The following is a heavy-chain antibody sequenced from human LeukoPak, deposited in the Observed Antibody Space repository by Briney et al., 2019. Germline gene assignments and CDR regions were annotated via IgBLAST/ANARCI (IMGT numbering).Heavy chain of an antibody. Sequence: PGGSLRLSRAASGFTVSSNYMSWVRQAPGKGLEWVSVIYSGGSTYYADSVKGRFTISRDNSKNTLYLQMNSLRAEDTAVYYCGTTVTTGVADYWGQGTLVTVSS. CDR2: IYSGGST. V-gene: IGHV3-66*01. CDR3: GTTVTTGVADY. D-gene: IGHD4-17*01. J-gene: IGHJ4*02. CDR1: GFTVSSNY.